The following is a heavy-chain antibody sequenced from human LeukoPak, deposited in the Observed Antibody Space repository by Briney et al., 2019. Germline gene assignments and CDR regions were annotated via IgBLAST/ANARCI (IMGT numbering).Heavy chain of an antibody. V-gene: IGHV1-69*13. D-gene: IGHD5-18*01. CDR1: GGTFSSYA. J-gene: IGHJ4*02. CDR3: ASKRGYSYGFEY. CDR2: IIPIFGTA. Sequence: ASVKVSCKASGGTFSSYAISWVRQAPGQGLEWMGGIIPIFGTANYAQKFQGRVTITADESTSTAYMELSSLRSEDTAVYYCASKRGYSYGFEYWGQGILVTVSS.